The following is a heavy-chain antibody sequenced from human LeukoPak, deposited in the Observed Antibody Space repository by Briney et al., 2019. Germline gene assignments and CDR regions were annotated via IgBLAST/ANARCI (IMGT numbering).Heavy chain of an antibody. J-gene: IGHJ5*02. CDR3: ANPTLYCSSIKCPA. CDR1: GFTFSSYW. CDR2: INQDGTEK. Sequence: GGSLRLSCAASGFTFSSYWMSWVRQAPGEGLEWVAKINQDGTEKAYVDSVRGRFTISRDNAKNSLFLQMNSLRAEDTAVYYCANPTLYCSSIKCPAWGQGTLVTVSS. D-gene: IGHD2-2*01. V-gene: IGHV3-7*03.